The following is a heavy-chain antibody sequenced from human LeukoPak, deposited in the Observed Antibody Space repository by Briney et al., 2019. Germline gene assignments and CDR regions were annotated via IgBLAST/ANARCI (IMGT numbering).Heavy chain of an antibody. J-gene: IGHJ4*02. CDR3: ARDARYYYDSSGYYNFDY. Sequence: SVEVSCKASGGTFSSYAISWVRQAPGPGLALVGGIIPIFGTANYAQKFQGRVTITTDESTSTAYMELSSLRSEDTAVYYCARDARYYYDSSGYYNFDYWGQGTLVTVSS. D-gene: IGHD3-22*01. CDR1: GGTFSSYA. CDR2: IIPIFGTA. V-gene: IGHV1-69*05.